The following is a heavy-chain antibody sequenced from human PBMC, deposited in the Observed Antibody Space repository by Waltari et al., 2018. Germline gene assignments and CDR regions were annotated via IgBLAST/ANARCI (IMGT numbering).Heavy chain of an antibody. J-gene: IGHJ3*02. CDR3: ARGSLYGAQVAFDI. V-gene: IGHV4-31*03. Sequence: QVQLQESGPGLVKPSQTLSLTCPVSGGSLSSGGYYWSWFPQHPGKGLEWIGYIYYSGSTYYNPSLKSRVTISVDTSKNQFSLKLSSVTAADTAVYYCARGSLYGAQVAFDIWGQGTMVTVSS. D-gene: IGHD4-17*01. CDR1: GGSLSSGGYY. CDR2: IYYSGST.